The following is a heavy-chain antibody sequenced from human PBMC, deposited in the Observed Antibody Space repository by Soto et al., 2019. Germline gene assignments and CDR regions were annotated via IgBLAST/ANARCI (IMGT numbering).Heavy chain of an antibody. CDR3: ARLERYYDSSGYYPDLFDY. CDR2: IYYSGST. V-gene: IGHV4-59*08. Sequence: PSETLSLTCTVSGGSISSYYWSWIRQPPGKGLEWIGYIYYSGSTNYNPSLKSRVTISVDTSKNQFSLKLSSVTAADTAVYYCARLERYYDSSGYYPDLFDYWDQGTLVTV. CDR1: GGSISSYY. D-gene: IGHD3-22*01. J-gene: IGHJ4*02.